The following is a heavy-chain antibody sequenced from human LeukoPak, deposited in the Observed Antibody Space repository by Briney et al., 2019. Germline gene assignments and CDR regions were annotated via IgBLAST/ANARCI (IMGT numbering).Heavy chain of an antibody. Sequence: GGTLRLSCAASGFTFSSYGMSWVRQAPGKGLEWVSAISGSGGSTYYADSVKGRFTISRDKSKNTLYLQMNSLRAEDTAVYYCAKDGTYGSGSYGPSYYFDYWGQGTLVTVSS. CDR2: ISGSGGST. D-gene: IGHD3-10*01. CDR3: AKDGTYGSGSYGPSYYFDY. CDR1: GFTFSSYG. J-gene: IGHJ4*02. V-gene: IGHV3-23*01.